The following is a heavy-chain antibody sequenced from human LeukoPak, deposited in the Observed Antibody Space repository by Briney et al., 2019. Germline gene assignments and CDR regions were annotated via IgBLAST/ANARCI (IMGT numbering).Heavy chain of an antibody. J-gene: IGHJ5*02. CDR3: VKDSKLRGLLAGSFET. V-gene: IGHV3-9*01. CDR1: GVKIDDYA. D-gene: IGHD3-10*01. CDR2: ISWNIGFI. Sequence: GESLRLSCAASGVKIDDYAMHWARLRPGNGLRLVSGISWNIGFIEYVNSVMGRLIISRDNAKNTLYLQMVRLVTADKILSYCVKDSKLRGLLAGSFETWGQGTLVTVSS.